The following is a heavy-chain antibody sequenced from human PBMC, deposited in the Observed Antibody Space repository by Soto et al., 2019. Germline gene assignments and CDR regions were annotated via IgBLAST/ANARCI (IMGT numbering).Heavy chain of an antibody. V-gene: IGHV3-23*01. D-gene: IGHD2-15*01. CDR3: AKAWDRYCSGGSCYQPVEYFQH. J-gene: IGHJ1*01. CDR1: GFTFSSYA. CDR2: ISGSGGST. Sequence: GGSLRLSCAASGFTFSSYAMSWVRQAPGKGLEWVSAISGSGGSTYYAESVKGRFTISRDNSKNTLYLRMNSLRAEDTAVYYCAKAWDRYCSGGSCYQPVEYFQHWGQGTLVTVSS.